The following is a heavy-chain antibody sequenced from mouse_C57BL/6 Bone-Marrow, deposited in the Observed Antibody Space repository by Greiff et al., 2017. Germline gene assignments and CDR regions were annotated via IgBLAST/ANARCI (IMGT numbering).Heavy chain of an antibody. V-gene: IGHV1-55*01. J-gene: IGHJ4*01. CDR1: GYTFTSYW. CDR3: ARSLMDY. Sequence: QVQLQQPGAELVKPGASVKMSCKASGYTFTSYWITWVKQRPGQGLEWIGDIYPGSGSTNYNEKFKSKATLTVETSSSTAYMQLSSLTSEDSAVYYCARSLMDYWGQGTSVTVSS. CDR2: IYPGSGST.